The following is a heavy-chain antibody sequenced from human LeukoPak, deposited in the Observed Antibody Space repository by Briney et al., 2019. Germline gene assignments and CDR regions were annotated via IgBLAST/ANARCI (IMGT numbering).Heavy chain of an antibody. V-gene: IGHV3-66*01. CDR3: ARAAFASSWYEGGLDV. CDR2: IYSGGAT. J-gene: IGHJ6*02. CDR1: GFIVSSKY. D-gene: IGHD6-13*01. Sequence: PGGSLRLSCTVSGFIVSSKYMSWVRQAPGKGLEWVAVIYSGGATYYAGSVKGRFTISRDNSKNTLYLRMNSLGAEDRAVYYCARAAFASSWYEGGLDVWGQGTTVTVSS.